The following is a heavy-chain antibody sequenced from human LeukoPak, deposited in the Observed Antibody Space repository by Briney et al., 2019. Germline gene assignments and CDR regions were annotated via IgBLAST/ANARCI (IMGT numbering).Heavy chain of an antibody. D-gene: IGHD5-18*01. CDR3: TTIKRGNIFGYFDL. CDR2: VLDRGRT. V-gene: IGHV4-59*11. J-gene: IGHJ4*02. Sequence: KPSETLSLTCTVSGCSMTTHHWNWIRQTPGKGLEGIGDVLDRGRTKENPSLKRRVTLSTDPSKNQLHLSMSSVTDEDTAVYYCTTIKRGNIFGYFDLWGQGILVTVSS. CDR1: GCSMTTHH.